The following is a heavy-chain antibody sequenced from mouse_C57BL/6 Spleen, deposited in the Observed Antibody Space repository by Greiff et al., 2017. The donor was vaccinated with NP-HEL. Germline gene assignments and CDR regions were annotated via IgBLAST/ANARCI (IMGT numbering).Heavy chain of an antibody. CDR2: IHPNSGST. D-gene: IGHD1-1*02. CDR1: GYTFTSYW. Sequence: QVQLKQSGAELVKPGASVKLSCKASGYTFTSYWMHWVKQRPGQGLEWIGMIHPNSGSTNYNEKFKSKATLTVDKSSSTAYMQLSSLTSEDSAVYYCARWEDYGWFAYWGQGTLVTVSA. J-gene: IGHJ3*01. CDR3: ARWEDYGWFAY. V-gene: IGHV1-64*01.